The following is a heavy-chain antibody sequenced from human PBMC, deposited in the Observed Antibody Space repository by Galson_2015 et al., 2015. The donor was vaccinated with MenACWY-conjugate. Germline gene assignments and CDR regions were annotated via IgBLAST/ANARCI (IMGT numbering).Heavy chain of an antibody. D-gene: IGHD2-2*01. CDR2: INSDGSST. V-gene: IGHV3-74*01. Sequence: SLRLSCAASGFTFSSYWMHWVRQAPGKGLVWVSLINSDGSSTSYADSVKGRFTISRDNAKNTMYLQMNSLRAEDTAVYYCALYRCSPCCYGASGGFWGQRTLLTVSS. CDR1: GFTFSSYW. J-gene: IGHJ4*02. CDR3: ALYRCSPCCYGASGGF.